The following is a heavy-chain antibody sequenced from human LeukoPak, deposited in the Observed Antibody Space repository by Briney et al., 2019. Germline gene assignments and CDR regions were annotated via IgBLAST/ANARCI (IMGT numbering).Heavy chain of an antibody. D-gene: IGHD2-2*01. Sequence: ASVTVSCKASGYKFTSYSISWVRQAPGQGLEWMGWISAYNGNTDYAQKLQGRVTMTTDTSTSTAYMELRSLRSDDTAVYYCARDPDCISANCYFAHYDYWGQGTRVTVSS. V-gene: IGHV1-18*01. CDR2: ISAYNGNT. CDR1: GYKFTSYS. CDR3: ARDPDCISANCYFAHYDY. J-gene: IGHJ4*02.